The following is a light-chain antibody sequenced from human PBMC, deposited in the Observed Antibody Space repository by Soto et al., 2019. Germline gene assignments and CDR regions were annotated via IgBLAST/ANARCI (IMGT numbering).Light chain of an antibody. CDR2: GNS. V-gene: IGLV1-40*01. CDR3: QSYDSSLRV. Sequence: QSVLTQPPSVSGAPGQRVTISFTGSSSNIGAGYDVHWYQQLPGTAPKLLIYGNSNRPSGVPDRFSGSKSGTSASLAITGLQAEDEADYYCQSYDSSLRVFGGGTKLTVL. J-gene: IGLJ2*01. CDR1: SSNIGAGYD.